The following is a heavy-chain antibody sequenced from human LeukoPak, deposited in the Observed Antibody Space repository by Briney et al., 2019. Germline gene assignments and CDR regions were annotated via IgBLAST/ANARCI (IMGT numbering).Heavy chain of an antibody. CDR1: GGTFTTYA. D-gene: IGHD6-13*01. CDR2: IIPILGIA. Sequence: GASVKVSCKASGGTFTTYAINWVRQAPGQGLEWMGRIIPILGIANYAQKFQGRVTITADKSTSTAYMELSSLRSEDTAVYYCARAIAAAAPDAFDIWGQGTMVTVSS. V-gene: IGHV1-69*04. CDR3: ARAIAAAAPDAFDI. J-gene: IGHJ3*02.